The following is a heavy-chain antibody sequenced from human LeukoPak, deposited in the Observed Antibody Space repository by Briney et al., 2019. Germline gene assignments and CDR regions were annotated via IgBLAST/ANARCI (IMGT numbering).Heavy chain of an antibody. Sequence: SETLSLTCTVSGGSISSSSYYWGWIRQPPGKGLEWIGSIYYSGSTYYNPSLKSRVTISVDTSKNQFSLKLSSVTAADTAVYYCARVIYGSGSYPRYYFDYWGQGTLVTVSS. D-gene: IGHD3-10*01. CDR3: ARVIYGSGSYPRYYFDY. CDR2: IYYSGST. J-gene: IGHJ4*02. CDR1: GGSISSSSYY. V-gene: IGHV4-39*07.